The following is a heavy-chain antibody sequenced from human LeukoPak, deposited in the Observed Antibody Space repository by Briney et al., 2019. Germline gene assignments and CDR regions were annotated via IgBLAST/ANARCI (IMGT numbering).Heavy chain of an antibody. J-gene: IGHJ3*02. Sequence: GGSLRLSCAASGFTFSSYSMNWVRQAPGKGLEWVSSISSSSSYIYYADSVKGRFTISRDNAKNSLYLQMNSLRAEDTAVYYCARDGMGYSDAFDIWGQGTMVTVSS. CDR1: GFTFSSYS. CDR3: ARDGMGYSDAFDI. V-gene: IGHV3-21*01. D-gene: IGHD3-22*01. CDR2: ISSSSSYI.